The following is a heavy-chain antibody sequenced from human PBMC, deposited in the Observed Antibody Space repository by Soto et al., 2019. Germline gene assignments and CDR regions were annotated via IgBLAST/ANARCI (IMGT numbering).Heavy chain of an antibody. Sequence: GGSLRLSCAASGFTFSSYWMHWVRQAPGKGLVWVSRINSDGSSTSYADSVKGRFTISRDNAKNTLYLQMNSLRAEDTAVYYCARVYDFYDSSGYYAHYYYYGMDVWGQGTTVTVSS. CDR3: ARVYDFYDSSGYYAHYYYYGMDV. CDR1: GFTFSSYW. CDR2: INSDGSST. V-gene: IGHV3-74*01. J-gene: IGHJ6*02. D-gene: IGHD3-22*01.